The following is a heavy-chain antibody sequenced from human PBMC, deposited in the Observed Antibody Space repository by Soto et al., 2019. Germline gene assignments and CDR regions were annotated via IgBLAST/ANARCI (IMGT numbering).Heavy chain of an antibody. CDR2: IFSDNER. CDR3: ARILRRYDFWSGYYSYYYGMDV. D-gene: IGHD3-3*01. J-gene: IGHJ6*02. CDR1: GFSLTTGKMG. V-gene: IGHV2-26*01. Sequence: SGPTLVNPTETLTLTCTVSGFSLTTGKMGVSWIRQPPGKALEWLAHIFSDNERSYSTSLKTRLTISKDTSKNQVVLTMTNMDPVDTATYYCARILRRYDFWSGYYSYYYGMDVWGQGITVTVSS.